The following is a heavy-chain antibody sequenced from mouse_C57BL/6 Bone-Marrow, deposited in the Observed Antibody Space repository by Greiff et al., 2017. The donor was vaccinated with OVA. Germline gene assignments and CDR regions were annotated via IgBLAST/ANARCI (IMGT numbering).Heavy chain of an antibody. V-gene: IGHV7-1*01. Sequence: EVQLVESGGGLVQSGRSLRLSCATSGFTFSDFYMEWVRQAPGKGLEWIAASRNKANDYTTEYSASVKGRFIVSRDTSQSILYLQMNALRAEDTAIYYYARGSWGDSWYFDVWGTGTTVTVSS. CDR2: SRNKANDYTT. CDR1: GFTFSDFY. J-gene: IGHJ1*03. CDR3: ARGSWGDSWYFDV. D-gene: IGHD2-13*01.